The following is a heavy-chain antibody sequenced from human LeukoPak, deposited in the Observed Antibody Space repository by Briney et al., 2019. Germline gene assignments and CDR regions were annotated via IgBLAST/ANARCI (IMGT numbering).Heavy chain of an antibody. CDR3: ARGSRYCSSTSCYGNWFDP. CDR2: IYHSGST. Sequence: SETLSLTCTVSGYSISSGYYWGWIRQPPGKGLEWIGSIYHSGSTYYNPSLKSRVTISVDTSKNQFSLKLSSVTAADTAVYYCARGSRYCSSTSCYGNWFDPWGQGTLVTISS. D-gene: IGHD2-2*01. V-gene: IGHV4-38-2*02. J-gene: IGHJ5*02. CDR1: GYSISSGYY.